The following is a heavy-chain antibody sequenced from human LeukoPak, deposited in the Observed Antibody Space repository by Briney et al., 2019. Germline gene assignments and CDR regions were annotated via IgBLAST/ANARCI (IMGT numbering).Heavy chain of an antibody. CDR2: INHSGST. Sequence: SETLSLTCAVYGGPFSGYYWSWIRQPPGKGLEWIGEINHSGSTNCNPSLKSRVTISVDTSKNQFSLKLSSVTAADTAVYYCARFAYYYYMDVWGKGTTVTVSS. J-gene: IGHJ6*03. CDR1: GGPFSGYY. V-gene: IGHV4-34*01. CDR3: ARFAYYYYMDV.